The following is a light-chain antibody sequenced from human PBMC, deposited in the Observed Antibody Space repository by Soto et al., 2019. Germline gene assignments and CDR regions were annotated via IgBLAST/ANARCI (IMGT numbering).Light chain of an antibody. J-gene: IGKJ2*01. V-gene: IGKV4-1*01. Sequence: DIVMTQSPDSLAVSLGERATINCKSSQSLLYSSNNKNFLAWYQQKPGQPPKLLFYWASTRQSGVPDRFSGSGSGTEFTLTISSLQPDDFATYYCQQYNSYHTFGQGTKLEIK. CDR3: QQYNSYHT. CDR2: WAS. CDR1: QSLLYSSNNKNF.